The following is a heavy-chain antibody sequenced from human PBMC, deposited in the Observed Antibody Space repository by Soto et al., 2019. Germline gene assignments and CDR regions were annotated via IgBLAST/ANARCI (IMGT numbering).Heavy chain of an antibody. Sequence: WASVKVSCKASGYTFTGYYMHWVRQAPGQGLEWMGWINPNSGGTNYAQKFQGRVTMTRDASISTAYMELSRLRPDDTAVYYCARGVIAAGRGFDYWGQGTLVTVSS. CDR3: ARGVIAAGRGFDY. J-gene: IGHJ4*02. D-gene: IGHD6-13*01. CDR2: INPNSGGT. V-gene: IGHV1-2*02. CDR1: GYTFTGYY.